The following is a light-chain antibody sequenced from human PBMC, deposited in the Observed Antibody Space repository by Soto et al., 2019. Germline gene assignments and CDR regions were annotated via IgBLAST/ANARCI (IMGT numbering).Light chain of an antibody. CDR3: PQDYNYPQT. V-gene: IGKV1-6*01. CDR1: QGIRNG. J-gene: IGKJ1*01. Sequence: AIQMTQSPSSLSASVGDIVIIAFRASQGIRNGLGWYQQEPGKTPKLLIYAASSLQSAVPSMFSGSGSRTDFTLTISSLQPEDFATYSCPQDYNYPQTFGQGTKVDIK. CDR2: AAS.